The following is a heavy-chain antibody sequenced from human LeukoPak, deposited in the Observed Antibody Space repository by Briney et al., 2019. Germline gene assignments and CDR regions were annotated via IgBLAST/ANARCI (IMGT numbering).Heavy chain of an antibody. CDR1: GGSISSYY. CDR2: IYTSGST. CDR3: AGGLYDSSGYYFDY. D-gene: IGHD3-22*01. Sequence: SETLSLTCTVSGGSISSYYWSWIRQSAGKGLEWIGRIYTSGSTNYNPSLKSRVTMSVDTSKNQFSLKLSSVTAADTAVYYCAGGLYDSSGYYFDYWGQGTLVTVSS. V-gene: IGHV4-4*07. J-gene: IGHJ4*02.